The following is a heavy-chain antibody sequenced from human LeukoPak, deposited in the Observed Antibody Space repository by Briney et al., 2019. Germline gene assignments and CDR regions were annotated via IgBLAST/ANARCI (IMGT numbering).Heavy chain of an antibody. Sequence: PGGSLRLSCAASGFTFSNAWMSWVRQAPGKGLEWGGRIKSKTDSGTTDYAAPVKGRFTISRDDSKNTLYLQMNSLKTEDTAVYYCTKLILAAADTGDYWGQGTLVTVSS. V-gene: IGHV3-15*01. D-gene: IGHD6-13*01. CDR3: TKLILAAADTGDY. CDR2: IKSKTDSGTT. CDR1: GFTFSNAW. J-gene: IGHJ4*02.